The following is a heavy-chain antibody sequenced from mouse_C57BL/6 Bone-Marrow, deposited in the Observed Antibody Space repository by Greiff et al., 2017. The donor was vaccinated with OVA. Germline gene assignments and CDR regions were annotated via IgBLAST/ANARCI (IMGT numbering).Heavy chain of an antibody. J-gene: IGHJ1*03. Sequence: QVQLQQPGAELVKPGASVKMSCKASGYTFTSYWITWVKQRPGQGLEWIGDIYPGSGSTNYNEKFKSKATLTEDTSSSTAYMQLSSLTSEDSAVYYCARDYGSSYEYFDVWGTGTTVTVSS. CDR2: IYPGSGST. D-gene: IGHD1-1*01. V-gene: IGHV1-55*01. CDR3: ARDYGSSYEYFDV. CDR1: GYTFTSYW.